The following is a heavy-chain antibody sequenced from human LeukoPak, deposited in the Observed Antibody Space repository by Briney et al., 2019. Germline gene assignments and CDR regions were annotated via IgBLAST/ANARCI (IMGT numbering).Heavy chain of an antibody. D-gene: IGHD3-10*01. CDR3: GAGRQFVGAFDI. J-gene: IGHJ3*02. CDR1: GFTFNSYE. V-gene: IGHV3-48*03. CDR2: ISSGGTTI. Sequence: GGSLRLSCAASGFTFNSYELYWVRQAPGKGLERVSYISSGGTTIKYADSVKGQFTISRDDAKKSLYLQMNSLRAEDTAIYYCGAGRQFVGAFDIWGQGTLVTVSS.